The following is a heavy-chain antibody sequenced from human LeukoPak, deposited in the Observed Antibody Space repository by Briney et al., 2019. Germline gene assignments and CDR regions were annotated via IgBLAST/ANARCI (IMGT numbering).Heavy chain of an antibody. J-gene: IGHJ4*02. V-gene: IGHV4-59*08. D-gene: IGHD3-22*01. CDR3: ARHATTYYYDSRGYYQVYFDY. CDR2: IHYSGST. Sequence: PSETLSLTCTVSGGSISSYYWSWIRQPPGKGLEWIGYIHYSGSTNYNPSLKSRVTISVDTSKKQFSLKLSSVTAADTAVYYCARHATTYYYDSRGYYQVYFDYWGQGTPVTVSS. CDR1: GGSISSYY.